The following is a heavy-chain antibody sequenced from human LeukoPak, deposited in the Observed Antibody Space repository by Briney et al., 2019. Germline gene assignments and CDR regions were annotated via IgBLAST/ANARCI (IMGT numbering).Heavy chain of an antibody. CDR2: IYYSGST. V-gene: IGHV4-39*01. J-gene: IGHJ4*02. Sequence: SETLSLTCTVSGGSISSSSYYWGWIRQPPGKGLEWIGSIYYSGSTYYNPSLKSRVTISVDTSKNQFSLKLSSVTAADTAVYYCARHGGYDFWSGYSRHASRHYFDYWGQGTLVTVSS. CDR1: GGSISSSSYY. D-gene: IGHD3-3*01. CDR3: ARHGGYDFWSGYSRHASRHYFDY.